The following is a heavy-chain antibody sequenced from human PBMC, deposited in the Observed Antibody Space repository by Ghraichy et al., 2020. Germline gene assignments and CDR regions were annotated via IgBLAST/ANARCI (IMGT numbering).Heavy chain of an antibody. J-gene: IGHJ4*02. CDR1: GYTFTSYA. V-gene: IGHV1-3*01. CDR3: ARDFAAMVADYLDY. D-gene: IGHD5-18*01. Sequence: ASVKVSCKASGYTFTSYAMHWVRQAPGQRLEWMGWINADNGNTKYSQKFQGRVTITTDTSASTAYMELSSLRSDDTAVYYCARDFAAMVADYLDYWGQGTMVTVSS. CDR2: INADNGNT.